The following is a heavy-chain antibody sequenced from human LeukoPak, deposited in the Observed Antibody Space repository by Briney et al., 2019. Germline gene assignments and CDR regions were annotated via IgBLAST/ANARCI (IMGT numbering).Heavy chain of an antibody. CDR1: GYSISSGYY. D-gene: IGHD2-2*01. CDR2: IYHSGST. V-gene: IGHV4-38-2*02. CDR3: ARRPRVPAASHNWFDP. Sequence: SETLSLTCTVSGYSISSGYYWGWIRQPPGKGLEWIGSIYHSGSTYYNPSLKSRVTISVDTSKNQFSLKLSSVTAADTAVYYCARRPRVPAASHNWFDPWGQGTLVTVSS. J-gene: IGHJ5*02.